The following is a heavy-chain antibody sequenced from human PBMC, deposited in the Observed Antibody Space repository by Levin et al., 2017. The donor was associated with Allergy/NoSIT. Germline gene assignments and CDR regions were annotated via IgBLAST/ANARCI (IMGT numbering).Heavy chain of an antibody. CDR1: GFTFTTSA. CDR2: IVAGTGKT. Sequence: WASVKVSCKASGFTFTTSAVQWVRQARGHRLEWIGWIVAGTGKTDYAQEFQERVTITRDMSTSTVYMELTSLRSEDTAVYYCAAGDSGDWYYKPGLGNYWGQGTLVTVSS. J-gene: IGHJ4*02. D-gene: IGHD6-13*01. CDR3: AAGDSGDWYYKPGLGNY. V-gene: IGHV1-58*01.